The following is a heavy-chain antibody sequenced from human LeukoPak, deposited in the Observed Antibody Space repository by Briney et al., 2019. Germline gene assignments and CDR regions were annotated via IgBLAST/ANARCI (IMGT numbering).Heavy chain of an antibody. CDR2: ISYDGSNK. J-gene: IGHJ4*02. CDR3: ARRSYYADYFDY. D-gene: IGHD3-10*01. CDR1: GFAFSSYA. V-gene: IGHV3-30*01. Sequence: GGSLRLSCAASGFAFSSYAMHWVRQAPGKGLEWVAVISYDGSNKYYADSVKGRFTISRDNSKNTLYLQMNSLRAEDTVVYYCARRSYYADYFDYWGQGTLVTVSS.